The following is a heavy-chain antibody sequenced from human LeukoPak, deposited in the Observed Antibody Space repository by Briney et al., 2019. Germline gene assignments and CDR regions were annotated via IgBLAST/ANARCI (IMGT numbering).Heavy chain of an antibody. D-gene: IGHD3-3*01. J-gene: IGHJ4*02. CDR2: ISGRGGST. CDR1: GFTFNTYA. Sequence: GASLRLSCAASGFTFNTYAMSWVRQAPGKGLEWVSGISGRGGSTYYADSVKGRFTISRDNSKNTLYLRMNSLRAEDTAVYYCAKVGYDSWAIDYWGQGTLVTVSS. CDR3: AKVGYDSWAIDY. V-gene: IGHV3-23*01.